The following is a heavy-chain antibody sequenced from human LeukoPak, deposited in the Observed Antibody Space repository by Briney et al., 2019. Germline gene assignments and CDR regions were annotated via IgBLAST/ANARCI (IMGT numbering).Heavy chain of an antibody. CDR2: ISSSGSTI. V-gene: IGHV3-48*03. CDR1: RFTFSSYA. Sequence: GGSLRLSCAASRFTFSSYAMNWVRQAPGEGLEWVSYISSSGSTIYYADSVKGRFTISRDNAKNSLYLQMNSLRAEDTAVYYCAGARNRGPFDYWGQGTLVTVSS. J-gene: IGHJ4*02. CDR3: AGARNRGPFDY. D-gene: IGHD1-14*01.